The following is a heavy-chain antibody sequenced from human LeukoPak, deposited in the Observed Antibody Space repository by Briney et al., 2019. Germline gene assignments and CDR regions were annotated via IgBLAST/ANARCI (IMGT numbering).Heavy chain of an antibody. D-gene: IGHD4/OR15-4a*01. V-gene: IGHV3-30-3*01. Sequence: GGSLRLSCAASGFTFSNYAMHWVRQAPGKGRWWVAVISFDGTNKYYANSVQGRFTISRDNSKNTLYLQMNSLRAEDTALYYCARDMCDNGWSSFDYWGQGTLVTVSS. J-gene: IGHJ4*02. CDR2: ISFDGTNK. CDR3: ARDMCDNGWSSFDY. CDR1: GFTFSNYA.